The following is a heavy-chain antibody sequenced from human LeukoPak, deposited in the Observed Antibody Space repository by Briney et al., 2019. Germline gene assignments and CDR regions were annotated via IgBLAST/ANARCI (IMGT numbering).Heavy chain of an antibody. Sequence: GGSLRLSCAASGFTFSSYAMHWVRQAPGKGLEWVAVISYDGSNKYYADSVKGRFTISRDNSKNTMYLQMNILREEDTAVYYCTRDPILGAPDYFDYWGQGTLVTVSS. CDR2: ISYDGSNK. CDR1: GFTFSSYA. CDR3: TRDPILGAPDYFDY. V-gene: IGHV3-30*04. D-gene: IGHD1-26*01. J-gene: IGHJ4*02.